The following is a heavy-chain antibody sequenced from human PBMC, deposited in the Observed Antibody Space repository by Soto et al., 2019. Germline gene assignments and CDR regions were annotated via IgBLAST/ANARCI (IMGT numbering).Heavy chain of an antibody. D-gene: IGHD2-2*01. J-gene: IGHJ4*02. Sequence: QVQLVQSGAEVKKPGASVKVSCKASGYTFTSYGISWVRQAPGQGLEWMGWISAYNGNTNYAQKLQGRVTMTTDTSTSTAYMELRSLRSDDTAGYYCAVHPPPGNIVVVPAAMPDFVGFDYWGQGTLVTVSS. CDR1: GYTFTSYG. CDR3: AVHPPPGNIVVVPAAMPDFVGFDY. V-gene: IGHV1-18*01. CDR2: ISAYNGNT.